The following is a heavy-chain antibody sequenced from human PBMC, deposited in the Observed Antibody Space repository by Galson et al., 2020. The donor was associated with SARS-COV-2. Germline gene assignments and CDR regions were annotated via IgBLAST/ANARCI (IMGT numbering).Heavy chain of an antibody. Sequence: GGSLRLSCAASGFTFSSYEMNWVRQAPGKVLEWVSYTSNSGSTIYYADSVKGRFTISGDYAKNSLYLQMNSLRAEDTGVYYCARDSPDFCGGSSCYIPKAVALWVRGTLVTVSS. CDR3: ARDSPDFCGGSSCYIPKAVAL. CDR2: TSNSGSTI. J-gene: IGHJ2*01. CDR1: GFTFSSYE. D-gene: IGHD2-15*01. V-gene: IGHV3-48*03.